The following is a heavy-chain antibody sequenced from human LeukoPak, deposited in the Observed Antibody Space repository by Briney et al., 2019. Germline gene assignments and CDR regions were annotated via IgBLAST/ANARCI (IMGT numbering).Heavy chain of an antibody. CDR2: INAGNGNT. V-gene: IGHV1-3*01. D-gene: IGHD6-13*01. J-gene: IGHJ3*02. Sequence: ASVKVSCKASGYTFTSYAMHWVRQAPGQRLEWMGWINAGNGNTKYSQKFQGRVTITRDTSASTAYMELSSLRSEDTAVYYCARELGGAPGFSSSWSRSDAFDIWGQGTMVTVSS. CDR3: ARELGGAPGFSSSWSRSDAFDI. CDR1: GYTFTSYA.